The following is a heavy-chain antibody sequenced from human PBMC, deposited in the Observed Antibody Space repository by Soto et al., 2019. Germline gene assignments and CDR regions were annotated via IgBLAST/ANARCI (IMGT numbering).Heavy chain of an antibody. D-gene: IGHD1-26*01. V-gene: IGHV3-23*01. Sequence: EVQLLESGGGLVQPGGSLRLSCAASGFTFSSYAMSWVRQAPGKGLEWVSAISGSGGSTYYADSVKGRFTISRVNSKNTLYLQMNSLRAEDTAVYYCAKVWSGSYQNNLFDYWGQGTLVTVSS. CDR1: GFTFSSYA. CDR3: AKVWSGSYQNNLFDY. CDR2: ISGSGGST. J-gene: IGHJ4*02.